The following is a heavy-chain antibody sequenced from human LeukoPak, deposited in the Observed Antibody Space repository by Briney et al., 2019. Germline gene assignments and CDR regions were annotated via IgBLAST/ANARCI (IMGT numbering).Heavy chain of an antibody. CDR2: ISGSGGST. D-gene: IGHD6-19*01. V-gene: IGHV3-23*01. Sequence: GGSLRLSCAASGFTFSSYGMSWVRQAPGKGLEWVSGISGSGGSTYYADSVKGRFTISRDSSKNTLYLQMNSLRAEDTAVYYCAKSQSPNYSYGMDVWGQGTTVTVSS. J-gene: IGHJ6*02. CDR3: AKSQSPNYSYGMDV. CDR1: GFTFSSYG.